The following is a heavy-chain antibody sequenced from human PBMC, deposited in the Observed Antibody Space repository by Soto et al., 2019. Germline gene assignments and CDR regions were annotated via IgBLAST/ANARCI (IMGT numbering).Heavy chain of an antibody. CDR1: GFTFSSYG. Sequence: QVQLVESGGGVVQPGRSLRLSCAASGFTFSSYGMHWVRQAPGKGLEWVAVISYDGSNKYYADSVKGRFTISRDNSKNTLYLQMTSLSAEDTAVYYCAARIAVAGAPPVYWGQGTLVPVSS. CDR3: AARIAVAGAPPVY. V-gene: IGHV3-30*03. CDR2: ISYDGSNK. D-gene: IGHD6-19*01. J-gene: IGHJ4*02.